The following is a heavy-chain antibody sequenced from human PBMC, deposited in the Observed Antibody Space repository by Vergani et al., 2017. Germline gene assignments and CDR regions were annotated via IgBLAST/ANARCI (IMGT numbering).Heavy chain of an antibody. D-gene: IGHD1-7*01. CDR3: VKRESEGGTTGVFYPVYYYYFIDD. V-gene: IGHV2-5*04. CDR1: GFSLNTRGVS. Sequence: QITLKESGPTLVKPTQTLTLTCTFSGFSLNTRGVSVAWIRQPPGKALDWLALIYWNDDPHYSPSLNNRVTITKDTSKNQVVLTMTNMDDVDTGTYYCVKRESEGGTTGVFYPVYYYYFIDDWGKGTTVTVSS. CDR2: IYWNDDP. J-gene: IGHJ6*03.